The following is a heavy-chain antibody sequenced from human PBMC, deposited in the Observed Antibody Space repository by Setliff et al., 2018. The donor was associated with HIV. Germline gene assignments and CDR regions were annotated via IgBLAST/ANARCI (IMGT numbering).Heavy chain of an antibody. Sequence: SETLSLTCIVSGVSMTNTYWTWIRQSPGKGLEWIGYVHYRGNNRYNPSLKSRVTISVDTAKNKFSLKLIPVTAADTAVDYCASAKVAWTVSDSFFEFWGQGVPVTVSS. CDR1: GVSMTNTY. V-gene: IGHV4-59*01. CDR2: VHYRGNN. J-gene: IGHJ4*02. D-gene: IGHD2-15*01. CDR3: ASAKVAWTVSDSFFEF.